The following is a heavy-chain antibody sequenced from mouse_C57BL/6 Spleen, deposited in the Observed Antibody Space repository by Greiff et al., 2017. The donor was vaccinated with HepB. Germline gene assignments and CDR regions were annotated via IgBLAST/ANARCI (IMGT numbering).Heavy chain of an antibody. CDR1: GYTFTSYW. V-gene: IGHV1-64*01. D-gene: IGHD2-5*01. J-gene: IGHJ3*01. CDR2: IHPNSGST. CDR3: ARPAYYSNYPWFAY. Sequence: VQLQHPGAELVKPGASVKLSCKASGYTFTSYWMHWVKQRPGQGLEWIGMIHPNSGSTNYNEKFKSKATLTVDKSSSTAYMQLSSLTSEDSAVYYCARPAYYSNYPWFAYWGQGTLVTVSA.